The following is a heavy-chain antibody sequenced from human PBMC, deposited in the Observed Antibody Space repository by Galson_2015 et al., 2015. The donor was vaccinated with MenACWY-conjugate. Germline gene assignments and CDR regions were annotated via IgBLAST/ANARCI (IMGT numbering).Heavy chain of an antibody. J-gene: IGHJ5*02. V-gene: IGHV1-2*04. CDR2: IDPKSGDT. CDR1: RYTFSDYF. D-gene: IGHD3-16*01. Sequence: VKVSCKASRYTFSDYFIHWVRQAPGQGLEWMGWIDPKSGDTNYAQKFQGLVTMTRDTSISTVYMELNRLISDDTAVYYCVRDAVGGSGWFDPWGQGTLVTVSP. CDR3: VRDAVGGSGWFDP.